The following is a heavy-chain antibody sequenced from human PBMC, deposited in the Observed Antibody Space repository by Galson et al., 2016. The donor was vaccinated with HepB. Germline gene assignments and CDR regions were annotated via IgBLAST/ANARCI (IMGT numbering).Heavy chain of an antibody. CDR2: ILYDASDK. D-gene: IGHD3-16*01. J-gene: IGHJ4*02. CDR3: ARDRRHNYAFFDS. V-gene: IGHV3-30*03. Sequence: SLRLSCAASGFTFSWFGMHWVRQAPGKGLEWVAAISYDGVAVILYDASDKYYADSVKGRFTISRDKSQNTLCLQMNSLRDEDTAAYYCARDRRHNYAFFDSWGQGTPITVSS. CDR1: GFTFSWFG.